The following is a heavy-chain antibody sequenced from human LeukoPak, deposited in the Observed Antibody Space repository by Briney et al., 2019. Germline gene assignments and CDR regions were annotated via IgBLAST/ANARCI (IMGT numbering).Heavy chain of an antibody. D-gene: IGHD1-26*01. CDR1: GGSISSHY. Sequence: SETLSLTCTVSGGSISSHYWSWIRQPPGKGLEWIGYIYYSGSTNYNPSLKSRVTISVDTSKNQFSLKLSSVTAADTAVYYCARAGVGAPRHWGQGTLDTVSS. J-gene: IGHJ4*02. CDR3: ARAGVGAPRH. V-gene: IGHV4-59*11. CDR2: IYYSGST.